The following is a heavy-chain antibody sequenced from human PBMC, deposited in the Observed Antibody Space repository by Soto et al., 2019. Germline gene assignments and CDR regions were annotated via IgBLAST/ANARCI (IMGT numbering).Heavy chain of an antibody. CDR3: AREEVVVAATRSYYYFLDV. CDR2: INAGNGNT. D-gene: IGHD2-15*01. CDR1: GYTFTSYA. Sequence: PPASVKVSCKASGYTFTSYAMHWVRQAPGQRLEWMGWINAGNGNTKYSQKFQGRVTITRDTSASTAYMELSSLRSEDTAVYYCAREEVVVAATRSYYYFLDVWGKGTTVTVSS. J-gene: IGHJ6*03. V-gene: IGHV1-3*01.